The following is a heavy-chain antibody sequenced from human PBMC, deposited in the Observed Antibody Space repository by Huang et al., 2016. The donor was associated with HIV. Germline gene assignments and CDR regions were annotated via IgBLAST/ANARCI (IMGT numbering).Heavy chain of an antibody. J-gene: IGHJ2*01. D-gene: IGHD7-27*01. CDR2: INGEGSST. Sequence: EVQLVESGGGLVQPGGSLRLSCAASRFTFSSYCMHWVRQAPGKGRWWVSRINGEGSSTNYADSVKGRFTISRDNAKNTLYVQVNSRRAEDTAVYYCARGTRLTGLWYFDLWGRGTLVIVSS. CDR1: RFTFSSYC. V-gene: IGHV3-74*01. CDR3: ARGTRLTGLWYFDL.